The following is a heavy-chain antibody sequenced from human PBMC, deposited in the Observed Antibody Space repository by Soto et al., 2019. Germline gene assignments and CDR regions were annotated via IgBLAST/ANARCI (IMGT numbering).Heavy chain of an antibody. D-gene: IGHD5-18*01. CDR1: GGSVTSDEDY. J-gene: IGHJ4*02. V-gene: IGHV4-30-4*01. CDR3: ATESGSTYGYFDH. CDR2: ISNSGST. Sequence: SETLSLTCTVSGGSVTSDEDYWTWIRQSTGKGLEWIGYISNSGSTGYNPSLKTRLSMSVDRSKNQFTLRLTSVTAADTAVYFCATESGSTYGYFDHWGQGTQVTVSS.